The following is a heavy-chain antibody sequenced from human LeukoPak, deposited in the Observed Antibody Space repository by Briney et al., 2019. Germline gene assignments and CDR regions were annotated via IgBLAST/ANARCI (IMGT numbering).Heavy chain of an antibody. V-gene: IGHV3-21*01. CDR2: ISSSSSYI. J-gene: IGHJ4*02. D-gene: IGHD6-13*01. Sequence: GGSLRLSCAASGFTFSSYGMNWVRQAPGKGLEWVSSISSSSSYIYYADSVKGRFTISRDNAKNSLYLQMNSLRAEDTAVYYCARGGQRIAAADDYWGQGTLVTVSS. CDR3: ARGGQRIAAADDY. CDR1: GFTFSSYG.